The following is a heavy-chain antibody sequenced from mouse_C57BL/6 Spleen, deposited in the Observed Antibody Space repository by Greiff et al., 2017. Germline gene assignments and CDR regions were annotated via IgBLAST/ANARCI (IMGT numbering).Heavy chain of an antibody. CDR1: GYTFTDYY. D-gene: IGHD3-1*01. CDR3: ARSEGHMDY. Sequence: VQLQQSGPELVKPGASVKISCKASGYTFTDYYINWVKQRPGQGLEWIGWIFPGSGSTYYNEKFKGRATLTVDTSSSTAALLLSSLTSEDSAVYFWARSEGHMDYWGQGTSVTVSS. V-gene: IGHV1-75*01. CDR2: IFPGSGST. J-gene: IGHJ4*01.